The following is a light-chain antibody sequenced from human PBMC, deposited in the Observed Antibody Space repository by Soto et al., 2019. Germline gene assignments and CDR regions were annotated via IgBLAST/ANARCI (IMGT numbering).Light chain of an antibody. V-gene: IGKV3-15*01. CDR2: GAS. CDR1: QSVSSN. CDR3: QQYNNWPRT. Sequence: EIVMTHSLATLSVSPCERATLSFRASQSVSSNLAWYQQKPGQAPRLLIYGASTRATGIPARFSGSGSGTEFTLTISSLQSEDFAVYYCQQYNNWPRTFGQGTKVDI. J-gene: IGKJ1*01.